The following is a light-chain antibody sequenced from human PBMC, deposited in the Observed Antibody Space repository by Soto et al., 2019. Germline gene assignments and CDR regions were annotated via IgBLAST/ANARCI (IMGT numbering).Light chain of an antibody. Sequence: QSVLTQPPSTSGTPGQRVTISCSGSRSNIGRSTVNWYQQLPGTAPKVLVYSTNQRPSGVPDRFSGSESGTSASLAISGLQSEDEADYYWAAWDDTLRVWVFGGGTKLTAL. CDR2: STN. CDR1: RSNIGRST. CDR3: AAWDDTLRVWV. J-gene: IGLJ3*02. V-gene: IGLV1-44*01.